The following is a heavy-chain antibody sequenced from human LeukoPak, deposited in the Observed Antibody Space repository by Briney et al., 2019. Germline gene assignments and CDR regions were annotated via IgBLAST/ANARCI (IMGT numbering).Heavy chain of an antibody. J-gene: IGHJ4*02. CDR3: TRDRGGTVAGTIDY. D-gene: IGHD6-19*01. CDR1: GFTFGDYA. Sequence: GGSLRLSCTASGFTFGDYAMSWVRQAPGKGLEWVGFIRSKAYGGTTEYAASVKGRFTISRDDSKSIAYLQMNSLKTEDTAVYYCTRDRGGTVAGTIDYWGQGTLVTVSS. V-gene: IGHV3-49*04. CDR2: IRSKAYGGTT.